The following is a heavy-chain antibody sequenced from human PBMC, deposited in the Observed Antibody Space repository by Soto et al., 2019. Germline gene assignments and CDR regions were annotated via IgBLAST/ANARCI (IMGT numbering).Heavy chain of an antibody. J-gene: IGHJ4*02. CDR2: INAGNGNT. D-gene: IGHD2-21*02. CDR1: GYTFTSYA. CDR3: ARSIVVVTALDY. V-gene: IGHV1-3*01. Sequence: ASVQVSCKASGYTFTSYAMHWVRQAPGQRLERMGWINAGNGNTKYSQKFQGRVTITRDTSASTAYIELSSLSSEDTAVYYCARSIVVVTALDYWGQGTLVTVSS.